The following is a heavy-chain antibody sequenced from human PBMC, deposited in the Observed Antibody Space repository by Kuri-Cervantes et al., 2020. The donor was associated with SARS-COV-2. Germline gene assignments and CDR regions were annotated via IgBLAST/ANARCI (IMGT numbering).Heavy chain of an antibody. Sequence: ETLSLICAASGFTFSSYSMNWVRQAPGKGLEWVSYISSSSSTIYYADSVKGRFTISRDNAKNSLYLQMNSLRDEDTAVYYCAREGVREIYYYYYYGMDVWGQGTTVTVSS. D-gene: IGHD2-8*01. V-gene: IGHV3-48*02. J-gene: IGHJ6*02. CDR3: AREGVREIYYYYYYGMDV. CDR2: ISSSSSTI. CDR1: GFTFSSYS.